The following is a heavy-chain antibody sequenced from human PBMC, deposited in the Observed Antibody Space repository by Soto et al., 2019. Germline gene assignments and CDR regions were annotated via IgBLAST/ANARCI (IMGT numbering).Heavy chain of an antibody. CDR2: IYYSGST. J-gene: IGHJ4*02. Sequence: SETLFLTCTVSGGSISSYYWSLIRQPPGKGLEWIGYIYYSGSTNYNPSLKSRVTISVDTSKNQFSLKLSSVTAADTAVYYCAREDTAMNNFDYWGQGTLVTVSS. V-gene: IGHV4-59*01. CDR1: GGSISSYY. D-gene: IGHD5-18*01. CDR3: AREDTAMNNFDY.